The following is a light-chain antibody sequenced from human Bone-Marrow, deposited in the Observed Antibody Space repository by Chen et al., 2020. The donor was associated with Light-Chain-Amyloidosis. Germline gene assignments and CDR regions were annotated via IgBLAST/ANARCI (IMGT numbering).Light chain of an antibody. J-gene: IGLJ3*02. CDR3: QVWDRSSDRPV. CDR2: DDS. V-gene: IGLV3-21*02. Sequence: SYVLTQPSSVSVAPGQTATIACGGNKIGSTSVHWYQQTPGQAPLLVVYDDSDRPSGIPGRLSGSKSGNTATLTVRRDEAGDESDYYCQVWDRSSDRPVFGGGTKLTVL. CDR1: KIGSTS.